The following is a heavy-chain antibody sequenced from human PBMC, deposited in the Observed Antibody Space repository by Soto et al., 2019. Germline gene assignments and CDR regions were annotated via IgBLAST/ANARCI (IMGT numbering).Heavy chain of an antibody. CDR2: MNPNSGNT. CDR3: ARGDCSGGSCYGFDI. V-gene: IGHV1-8*01. CDR1: GYTFTSYD. Sequence: ASVKVSCKASGYTFTSYDINWVRQATGQGLEWMGWMNPNSGNTGYAQKFQGRVTMTRSTSISTAYMELSRLRSDDTAVYYGARGDCSGGSCYGFDIWGQGTMVTVSS. D-gene: IGHD2-15*01. J-gene: IGHJ3*02.